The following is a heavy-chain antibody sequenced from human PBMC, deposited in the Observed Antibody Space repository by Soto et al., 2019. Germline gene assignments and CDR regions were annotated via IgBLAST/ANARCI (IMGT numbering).Heavy chain of an antibody. CDR1: GFTVSNIY. D-gene: IGHD3-22*01. V-gene: IGHV3-30-3*01. Sequence: GGSLRLSCAASGFTVSNIYMHWVRQAPGKGLEWVALISYDGSDKDYADSVKGRFTISRDNSRNTLFLQMNSLRAEDTAVYYCARDYYKYYDSSGYYRSPAYWGQGTLVTVSS. CDR3: ARDYYKYYDSSGYYRSPAY. J-gene: IGHJ4*02. CDR2: ISYDGSDK.